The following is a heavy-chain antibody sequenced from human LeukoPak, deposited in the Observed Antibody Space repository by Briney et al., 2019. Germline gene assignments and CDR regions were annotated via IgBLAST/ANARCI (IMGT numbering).Heavy chain of an antibody. Sequence: SETLSLTCTVSGGSISSYYWSWIRQPPGKGLEWIGYIYYSGSTNYNPSLKSRVTISVDTSKNQFSLKLSSVTAADTAVYYCAREGGSYYAGFDYWGQGTLVTVSS. J-gene: IGHJ4*02. D-gene: IGHD1-26*01. CDR1: GGSISSYY. V-gene: IGHV4-59*01. CDR2: IYYSGST. CDR3: AREGGSYYAGFDY.